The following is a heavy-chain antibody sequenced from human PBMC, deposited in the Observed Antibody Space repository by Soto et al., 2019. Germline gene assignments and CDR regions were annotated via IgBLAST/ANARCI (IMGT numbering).Heavy chain of an antibody. CDR2: ISLYSDDT. CDR3: ARVVPGSEAWFGP. V-gene: IGHV1-18*01. CDR1: GYTFSNYG. J-gene: IGHJ5*02. Sequence: ASVKVSCKTSGYTFSNYGITWVRQAPGQPLEWLGWISLYSDDTNYAQKFQGRVSMTTDTSTTTAYMELRSLRSDDTAVYYCARVVPGSEAWFGPWGQGTLVTVSS. D-gene: IGHD2-2*01.